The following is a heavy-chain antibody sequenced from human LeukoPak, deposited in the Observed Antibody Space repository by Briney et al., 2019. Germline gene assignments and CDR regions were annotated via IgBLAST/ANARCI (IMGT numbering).Heavy chain of an antibody. CDR2: ISGLGGST. D-gene: IGHD6-13*01. V-gene: IGHV3-23*01. CDR1: GFTFSSYA. CDR3: ARDVEARISAAGTFDY. Sequence: GGSLRLSCAASGFTFSSYAMSWVRQAPGKGLEWISVISGLGGSTYYADSVKGRFAISRDNSKNTLWLQMNSLRADDTAIYYCARDVEARISAAGTFDYWGQGSLVTVSS. J-gene: IGHJ4*02.